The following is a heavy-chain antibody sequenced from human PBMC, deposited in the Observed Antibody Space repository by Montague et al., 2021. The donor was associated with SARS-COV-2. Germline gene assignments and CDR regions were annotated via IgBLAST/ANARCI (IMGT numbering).Heavy chain of an antibody. CDR1: GGSFSGYY. CDR3: ASGRRILLWFGELLSGGDYYGMDV. V-gene: IGHV4-34*01. J-gene: IGHJ6*02. D-gene: IGHD3-10*01. Sequence: SETLSLTCAVYGGSFSGYYWSWIRQPPGKGLEWIGEINHSGSTNYNPSLKSRVTISVDTSKNQFSLKLSSVTAADTAVYYCASGRRILLWFGELLSGGDYYGMDVWGQGTTVTVSS. CDR2: INHSGST.